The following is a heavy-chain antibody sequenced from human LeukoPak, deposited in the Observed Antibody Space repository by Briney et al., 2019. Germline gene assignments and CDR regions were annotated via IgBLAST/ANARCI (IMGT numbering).Heavy chain of an antibody. Sequence: ASVNVSCKASGYKFTTYGLAWVRQAPGHGPEYVGWIDTRNGLTEYSEKFRDRVTMTIDTSANTAFMDLRSLRSHDTAIYYCVRLSGQWLVHSYFDHWGQGTQVIVSS. CDR1: GYKFTTYG. J-gene: IGHJ4*02. V-gene: IGHV1-18*01. CDR3: VRLSGQWLVHSYFDH. D-gene: IGHD6-19*01. CDR2: IDTRNGLT.